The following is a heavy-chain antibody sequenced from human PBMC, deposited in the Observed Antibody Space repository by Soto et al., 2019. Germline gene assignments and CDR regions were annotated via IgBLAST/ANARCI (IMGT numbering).Heavy chain of an antibody. V-gene: IGHV3-23*01. CDR1: GITFSSYA. Sequence: EVQLLESGGGLVQPGGSLRLSCAASGITFSSYAMSWVRQAPGKGLEWVSAISGSGGSTYYADSVKGRFTIYRDNSKKTLYLQMNSLRAEDTAIYYCANHGVYRAAAESDVDDGMDVWGQGTTVTVSS. CDR3: ANHGVYRAAAESDVDDGMDV. CDR2: ISGSGGST. J-gene: IGHJ6*02. D-gene: IGHD6-13*01.